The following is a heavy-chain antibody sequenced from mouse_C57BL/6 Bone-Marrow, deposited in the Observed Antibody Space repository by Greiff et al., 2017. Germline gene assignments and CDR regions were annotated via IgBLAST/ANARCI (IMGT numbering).Heavy chain of an antibody. CDR2: INPYNGGT. D-gene: IGHD2-3*01. J-gene: IGHJ3*01. V-gene: IGHV1-19*01. CDR3: ARWGDGYRPRFAY. Sequence: EVQLQQSGPVLVKPGASVQMSCKASGYTFTDYYMNWVTQSHGKSLEWIGVINPYNGGTSYNQKFKGKATLTVDKSSSTAYMELNSLTSEDSAVYYCARWGDGYRPRFAYWGHGTLVTVSA. CDR1: GYTFTDYY.